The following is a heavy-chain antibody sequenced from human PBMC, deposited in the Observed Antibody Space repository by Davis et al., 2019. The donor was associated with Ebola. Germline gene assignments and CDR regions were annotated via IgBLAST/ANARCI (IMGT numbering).Heavy chain of an antibody. CDR2: IYYSGST. J-gene: IGHJ4*02. Sequence: MPSETLSLTCTVSGGSISSYYWSWIRQPPGKGLEWIGYIYYSGSTNYNPSLKSRVTISVDTSKNQFSLKLSSVTAADTAVYYCAREILERRSYYFDYWGQGTLVTVSS. V-gene: IGHV4-59*01. D-gene: IGHD1-1*01. CDR3: AREILERRSYYFDY. CDR1: GGSISSYY.